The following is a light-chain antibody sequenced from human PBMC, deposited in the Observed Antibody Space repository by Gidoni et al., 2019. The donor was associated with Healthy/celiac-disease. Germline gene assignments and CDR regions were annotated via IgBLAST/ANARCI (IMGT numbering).Light chain of an antibody. V-gene: IGKV1-33*01. CDR1: QDISNY. Sequence: DIQFTQSPSSLSATVGDRVTITCQASQDISNYLNWYQQKPGKAPKLLIYDASNLETGVPSRFSGSGSGTDFTFTISSLQPEDIATYYCQQYDNPLTFGPGTKVDIK. CDR2: DAS. CDR3: QQYDNPLT. J-gene: IGKJ3*01.